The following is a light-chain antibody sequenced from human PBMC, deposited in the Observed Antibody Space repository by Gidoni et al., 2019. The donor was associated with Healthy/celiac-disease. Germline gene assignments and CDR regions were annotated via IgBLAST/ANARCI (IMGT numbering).Light chain of an antibody. Sequence: EIVMTQSPATLSVSPGERATLSCRASQSVSSNVAWYQQKPGQAPRLLIYGASTRATGITARFSGSGSGIEFTLTISSLQSEDFAVYYCQQYNNWPPWTFGQGTKVEIK. CDR1: QSVSSN. J-gene: IGKJ1*01. CDR3: QQYNNWPPWT. CDR2: GAS. V-gene: IGKV3-15*01.